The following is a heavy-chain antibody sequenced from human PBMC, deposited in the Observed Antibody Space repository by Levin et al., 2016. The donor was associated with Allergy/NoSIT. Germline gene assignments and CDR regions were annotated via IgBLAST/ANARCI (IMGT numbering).Heavy chain of an antibody. CDR1: GFTFSSYG. CDR2: ISYDGSNK. CDR3: AKDLNYYYDSSFPGPTFDP. J-gene: IGHJ5*02. V-gene: IGHV3-30*18. Sequence: GESLKISCAASGFTFSSYGMHWVRQAPGKGLEWVAVISYDGSNKYYADSVKGRFTISRDNSKNTLYLQMNSLRAEDTAVYYCAKDLNYYYDSSFPGPTFDPWGQGTLVTVSS. D-gene: IGHD3-22*01.